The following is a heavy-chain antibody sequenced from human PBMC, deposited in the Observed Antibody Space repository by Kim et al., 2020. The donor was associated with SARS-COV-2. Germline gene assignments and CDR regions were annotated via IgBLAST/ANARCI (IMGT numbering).Heavy chain of an antibody. Sequence: GGSLRLSCVGSGFTFSDYYINWIRQAPGKGLEWVSYISSTSRYTNYADSVKGRFTISRDSAKNSLYLQMNSLRAEDTAVYYCARDRSGGWFHWFDPWGQGTLVNVSS. V-gene: IGHV3-11*05. D-gene: IGHD2-15*01. J-gene: IGHJ5*02. CDR3: ARDRSGGWFHWFDP. CDR1: GFTFSDYY. CDR2: ISSTSRYT.